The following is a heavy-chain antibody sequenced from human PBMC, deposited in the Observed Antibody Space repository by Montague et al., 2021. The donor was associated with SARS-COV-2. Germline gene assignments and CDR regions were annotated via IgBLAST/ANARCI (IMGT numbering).Heavy chain of an antibody. CDR2: VYDTGSN. Sequence: SETLSLTCAVSGGSFTDYFWGWLRQPPGTRLEWIGEVYDTGSNNYNPSLKSRVTISLDTSRNQFSLRLTSVTAADTAVYYCARGGGYSDLHYFDYWSQGTLVTVSS. J-gene: IGHJ4*02. V-gene: IGHV4-34*01. CDR1: GGSFTDYF. D-gene: IGHD4-17*01. CDR3: ARGGGYSDLHYFDY.